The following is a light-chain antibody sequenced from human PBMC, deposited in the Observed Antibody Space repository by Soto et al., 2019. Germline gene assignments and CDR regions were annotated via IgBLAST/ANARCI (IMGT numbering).Light chain of an antibody. CDR1: QSISSY. V-gene: IGKV1-39*01. CDR3: QQYHSSPTWT. CDR2: GAS. J-gene: IGKJ1*01. Sequence: DIQMTQSPSSLSASVGDRVTITCRASQSISSYLNWYQQKPGKVPKLLIYGASSLQTGVPSRFSGSGSGTEFIFTISSLQPEDFATYYCQQYHSSPTWTFGQGTKVDIK.